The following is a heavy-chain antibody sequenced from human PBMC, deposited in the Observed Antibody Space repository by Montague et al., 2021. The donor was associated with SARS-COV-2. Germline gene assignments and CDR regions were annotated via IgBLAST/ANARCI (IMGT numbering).Heavy chain of an antibody. D-gene: IGHD2-2*01. Sequence: TLSLTCTVSGDSISTSSYYWTWIRQPAGKGLEWIGRIYASGNTNYNPSLKSRVTMSVDTSKNQFSLNLSSVTAADTAVYYCASQEGVVVPAAQEDYYYYGMDVWGQGTTVTVSS. V-gene: IGHV4-61*02. CDR1: GDSISTSSYY. J-gene: IGHJ6*02. CDR2: IYASGNT. CDR3: ASQEGVVVPAAQEDYYYYGMDV.